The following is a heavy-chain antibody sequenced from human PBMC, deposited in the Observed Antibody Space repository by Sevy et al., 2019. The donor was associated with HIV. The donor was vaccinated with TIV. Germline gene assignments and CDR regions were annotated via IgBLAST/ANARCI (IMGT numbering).Heavy chain of an antibody. Sequence: GGSLRLSCAASGFTFSNAWMTWVRQTPWKGLEWVGRIKSKIDGGTTDYAAPVKGRFTISRDDSKNTLYLQMNSLKTEDTAVYYCTTVGGYYDSSGYYPWDYWGQGTLVTVSS. D-gene: IGHD3-22*01. J-gene: IGHJ4*02. CDR1: GFTFSNAW. V-gene: IGHV3-15*01. CDR2: IKSKIDGGTT. CDR3: TTVGGYYDSSGYYPWDY.